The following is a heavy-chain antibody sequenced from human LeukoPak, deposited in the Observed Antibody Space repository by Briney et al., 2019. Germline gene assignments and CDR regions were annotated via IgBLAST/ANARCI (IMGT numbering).Heavy chain of an antibody. CDR1: GFLFSSYA. D-gene: IGHD3-16*02. Sequence: PGGSLRLSCAASGFLFSSYAMSWVRQAPGKGLEWVSSISGSGGNTYYADSVNGRFTISRDNAKNSLYLQMNSLRAEDTAVYYCARSFYDYVWGSYRGYYFDYWGQGTLVTVSS. CDR3: ARSFYDYVWGSYRGYYFDY. V-gene: IGHV3-23*01. J-gene: IGHJ4*02. CDR2: ISGSGGNT.